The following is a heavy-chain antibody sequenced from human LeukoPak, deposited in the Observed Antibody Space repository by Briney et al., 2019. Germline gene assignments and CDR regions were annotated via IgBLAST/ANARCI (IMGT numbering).Heavy chain of an antibody. CDR3: ARAGQDEQNRPLDSSSPGALGAFDI. Sequence: SVKVSCKASGGTFSSYAISWVRQAPGQGLEWMGGIIPIFGTANYAQKFQGRVTITTDESTSTAYMELSSLRSEDTAVYYCARAGQDEQNRPLDSSSPGALGAFDIWGQGTMVTVFS. CDR2: IIPIFGTA. V-gene: IGHV1-69*05. D-gene: IGHD6-6*01. J-gene: IGHJ3*02. CDR1: GGTFSSYA.